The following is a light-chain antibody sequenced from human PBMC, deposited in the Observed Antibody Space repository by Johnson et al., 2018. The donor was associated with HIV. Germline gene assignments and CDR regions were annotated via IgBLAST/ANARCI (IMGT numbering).Light chain of an antibody. V-gene: IGLV3-1*01. Sequence: VLTQPPSVSVSPGQTASITCSGDKLGDKYACWYQQKPGQSPVLVIYQDSKRPSGIPERFSGSNSGNTATLTISGLQTADEADYYCGAWDSSLRTAFFGTGTKVTVL. CDR2: QDS. J-gene: IGLJ1*01. CDR1: KLGDKY. CDR3: GAWDSSLRTAF.